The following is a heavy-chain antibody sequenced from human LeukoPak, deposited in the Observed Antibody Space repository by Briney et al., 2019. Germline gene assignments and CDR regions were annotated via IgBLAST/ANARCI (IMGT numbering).Heavy chain of an antibody. D-gene: IGHD6-13*01. J-gene: IGHJ4*02. V-gene: IGHV3-21*01. CDR1: GFTFSSYS. CDR2: ISSSSSYI. CDR3: ARDGAAAGTN. Sequence: PGGSLRLSCAASGFTFSSYSMNWVRQAPGKGLEWVSSISSSSSYIYYADSVKGRFTISRDNAKNSLYPQMNSLRAEDTAVYYCARDGAAAGTNWGQGTLVTVSS.